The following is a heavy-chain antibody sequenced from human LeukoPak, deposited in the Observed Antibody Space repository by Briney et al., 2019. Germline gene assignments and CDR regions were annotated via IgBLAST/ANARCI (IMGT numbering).Heavy chain of an antibody. J-gene: IGHJ3*02. CDR1: GFTFSAYA. CDR2: IRGCGGSA. V-gene: IGHV3-23*01. Sequence: PGGSLPLSCTASGFTFSAYAMMWVRQAPGKGPEWVSAIRGCGGSAFYADAVKGRFTISRDNSKYSLFLQMNRLRAEDTAVYYCARDPNGDYIGAFDMGGQGTMVTVSS. D-gene: IGHD4-17*01. CDR3: ARDPNGDYIGAFDM.